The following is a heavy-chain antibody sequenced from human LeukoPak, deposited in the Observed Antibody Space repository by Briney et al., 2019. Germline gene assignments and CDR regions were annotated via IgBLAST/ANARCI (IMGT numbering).Heavy chain of an antibody. J-gene: IGHJ6*02. Sequence: SETLSLTCAVYGGSFSGYYWSWIRQPPGKGLEWIGEINHSGSTNYNPSLQSRVTISVDTSKNQFSLRLSSVSAADTAVYYCARDLSGNYGMDVWGQGTTVTVSS. V-gene: IGHV4-34*01. D-gene: IGHD3-16*02. CDR2: INHSGST. CDR3: ARDLSGNYGMDV. CDR1: GGSFSGYY.